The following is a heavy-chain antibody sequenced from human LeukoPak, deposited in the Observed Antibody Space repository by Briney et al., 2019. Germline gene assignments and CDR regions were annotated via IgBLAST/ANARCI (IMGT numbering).Heavy chain of an antibody. J-gene: IGHJ4*02. D-gene: IGHD2-2*01. Sequence: PGGSLRLSCAASGFTFDDYGMSWVRQAPGKGLEWVSGINWNGGSTGYADSVKGRFTISRDNAKNSLYLQMNSLRAEDTALYYCAKGTTFGVVPAATFDYWGQGTLVTVSS. CDR2: INWNGGST. CDR1: GFTFDDYG. CDR3: AKGTTFGVVPAATFDY. V-gene: IGHV3-20*04.